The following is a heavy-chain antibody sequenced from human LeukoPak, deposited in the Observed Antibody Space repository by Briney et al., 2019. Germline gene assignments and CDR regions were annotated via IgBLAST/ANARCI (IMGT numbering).Heavy chain of an antibody. CDR3: VRDVWGDRDSYFDY. J-gene: IGHJ4*02. CDR2: INIDGRSI. V-gene: IGHV3-74*01. Sequence: GGSLRLSCAASGFTFSRYWMHWVRQAPGKGLGWVSRINIDGRSINYAESAKGRFTISRDNAENTLYLEMNNLRVDDTAVYYCVRDVWGDRDSYFDYWGQGTLVTVSS. D-gene: IGHD2-21*01. CDR1: GFTFSRYW.